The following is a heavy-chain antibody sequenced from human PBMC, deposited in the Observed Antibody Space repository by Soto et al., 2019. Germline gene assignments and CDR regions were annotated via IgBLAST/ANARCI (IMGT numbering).Heavy chain of an antibody. V-gene: IGHV4-31*03. CDR2: IYYSGST. D-gene: IGHD3-22*01. CDR1: GGSISSGGYY. CDR3: ARYGSGYYPFDY. J-gene: IGHJ4*02. Sequence: SETLSLTCTVSGGSISSGGYYWSWIRQHPGKGLEWIGYIYYSGSTYYNPSLKSRVTISVDTSKNQFSLKLSSVTAADTAVYYCARYGSGYYPFDYWGQGTLVTVS.